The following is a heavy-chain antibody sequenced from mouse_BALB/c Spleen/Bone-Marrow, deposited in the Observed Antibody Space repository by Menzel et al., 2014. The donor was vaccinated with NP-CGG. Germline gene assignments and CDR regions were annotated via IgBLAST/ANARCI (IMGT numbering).Heavy chain of an antibody. V-gene: IGHV4-1*02. CDR1: GFDFSTFW. CDR2: INPDRRTI. D-gene: IGHD1-2*01. J-gene: IGHJ3*01. Sequence: EVQLVESGGGLVQPGGSLKLSCAASGFDFSTFWMSWVRLAPGKGLEWIGEINPDRRTINYSPSLKDKFVISRDNAKNTLYLLMSKVRSEDTALYYCARLHYYGYGAYWGQGTLVTVSA. CDR3: ARLHYYGYGAY.